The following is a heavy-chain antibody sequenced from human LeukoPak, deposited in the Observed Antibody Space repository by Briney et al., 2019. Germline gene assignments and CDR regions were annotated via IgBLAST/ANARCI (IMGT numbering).Heavy chain of an antibody. CDR1: GFTFSSYS. V-gene: IGHV3-21*01. CDR3: AREGSSWSLLGDYYYYYGMDV. J-gene: IGHJ6*04. Sequence: GGSLRLTCAASGFTFSSYSMNWVRQAPGKGLEWDSSISSSSSYIYYADSVKGRFTISRDNAKNSLYLQMNSLRAEDTAVYYCAREGSSWSLLGDYYYYYGMDVWGKGTTVTVSS. D-gene: IGHD6-13*01. CDR2: ISSSSSYI.